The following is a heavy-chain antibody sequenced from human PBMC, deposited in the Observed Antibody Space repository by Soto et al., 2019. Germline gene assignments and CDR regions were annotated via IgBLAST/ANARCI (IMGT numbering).Heavy chain of an antibody. CDR3: ARLDGNSYDSSGYYYYYYGMDV. V-gene: IGHV3-11*01. CDR1: GFTFSDYY. Sequence: QVQLVESGGGLVKPGGSLRLSCAASGFTFSDYYMSWIRQAPGKGLEWVSYISSSGSTIYYADSVKGRFTISRDNAKDXLYRQMNSLRAEDTAVYYCARLDGNSYDSSGYYYYYYGMDVWGQGTTVTVSS. D-gene: IGHD3-22*01. J-gene: IGHJ6*02. CDR2: ISSSGSTI.